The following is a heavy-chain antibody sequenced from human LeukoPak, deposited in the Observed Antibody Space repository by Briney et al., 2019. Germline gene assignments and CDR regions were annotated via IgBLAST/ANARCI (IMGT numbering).Heavy chain of an antibody. J-gene: IGHJ5*02. CDR1: GHSIINTYY. CDR2: IHHSGNRFESGST. Sequence: RTSETLSLTCTVSGHSIINTYYWGWIRQSPGKGLEWIGSIHHSGNRFESGSTHYNPSLRSRVTVSADTSKNQFSLTLRSVTAADTPVYFCARNASSGFFNAWGRGALVTVSS. V-gene: IGHV4-28*01. CDR3: ARNASSGFFNA. D-gene: IGHD6-25*01.